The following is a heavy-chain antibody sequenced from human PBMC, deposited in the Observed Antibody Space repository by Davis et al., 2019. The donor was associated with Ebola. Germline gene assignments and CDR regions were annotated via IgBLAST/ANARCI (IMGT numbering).Heavy chain of an antibody. J-gene: IGHJ6*02. D-gene: IGHD4-23*01. CDR2: MNPNSGNS. V-gene: IGHV1-8*01. CDR1: GYTFTSYD. CDR3: ARSLGNTAAGYYYYYGMDV. Sequence: AASVKVSCKASGYTFTSYDINWVRQATGQGLEWMGWMNPNSGNSGYAQKFQGRVTMTRNTSISTAYMELSSLRSEDTAVYYCARSLGNTAAGYYYYYGMDVWGQGTTVTVSS.